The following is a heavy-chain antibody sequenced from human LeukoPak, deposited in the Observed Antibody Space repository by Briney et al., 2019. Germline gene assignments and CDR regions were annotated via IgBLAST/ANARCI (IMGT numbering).Heavy chain of an antibody. CDR1: GFTFSTYG. D-gene: IGHD6-19*01. Sequence: PGASLRLSCAASGFTFSTYGMHWVRQAPGKGLEWVALIWYDGSNKHYADSVKGRFTISRDNSKNTLYLQMNSLRVEDTAVYYCARGVGSGWYLSPDYWGQGTLVTVSS. V-gene: IGHV3-33*01. J-gene: IGHJ4*02. CDR3: ARGVGSGWYLSPDY. CDR2: IWYDGSNK.